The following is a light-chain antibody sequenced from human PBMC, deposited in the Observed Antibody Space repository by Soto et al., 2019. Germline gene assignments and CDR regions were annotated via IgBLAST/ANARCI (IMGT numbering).Light chain of an antibody. CDR1: QSVSSSY. V-gene: IGKV3-20*01. CDR2: GAS. CDR3: QQYKSWPPIT. Sequence: EIFLTQSPGTLSLSPWEIATLSCRASQSVSSSYLAWYQQKSGQAPRLLIYGASSRATGIPDRFSGSGSGTEFTLTISSLKSEDYAVYYCQQYKSWPPITFGQGTRLEIK. J-gene: IGKJ5*01.